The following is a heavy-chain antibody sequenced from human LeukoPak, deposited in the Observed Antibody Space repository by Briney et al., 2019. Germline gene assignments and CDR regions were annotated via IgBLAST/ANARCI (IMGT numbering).Heavy chain of an antibody. CDR2: IKQDGSEK. V-gene: IGHV3-7*01. CDR3: ARAGGGRPLDP. D-gene: IGHD2-15*01. CDR1: GFTFSSYW. Sequence: GGSLRLSCAASGFTFSSYWMGWVRQAPGKGLEWVANIKQDGSEKYYVDSVKGRFTISRDNAKNSLYLQMNSLRAEDTAVYYCARAGGGRPLDPWGQGTLVTVSS. J-gene: IGHJ5*02.